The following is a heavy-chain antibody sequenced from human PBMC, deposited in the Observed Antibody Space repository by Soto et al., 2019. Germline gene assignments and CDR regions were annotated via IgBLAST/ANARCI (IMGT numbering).Heavy chain of an antibody. Sequence: SETLYLTCAVYGGSFRGYYWCWIRQPPAKGLEWIGEINHSGSTNYNPSLKSRVTISVDTSKNQFSLKLSSVTAADTAVYYCARARSGRGRRMYYAILNGSDAFDIWGQGTMVT. CDR2: INHSGST. D-gene: IGHD3-9*01. J-gene: IGHJ3*02. CDR1: GGSFRGYY. CDR3: ARARSGRGRRMYYAILNGSDAFDI. V-gene: IGHV4-34*01.